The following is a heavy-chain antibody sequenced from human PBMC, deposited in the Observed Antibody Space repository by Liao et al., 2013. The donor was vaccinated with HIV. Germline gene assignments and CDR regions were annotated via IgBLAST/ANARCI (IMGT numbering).Heavy chain of an antibody. D-gene: IGHD4-17*01. J-gene: IGHJ4*02. CDR2: IYISGST. V-gene: IGHV4-4*07. CDR3: ARGGVYGDYDY. Sequence: QVQLLESGPGLVRPSQTLSLTCTVSGGSISSSYWSWIRQSPGKGLEWIGRIYISGSTNYNPSLKSRVTMSVDMSKNQFSLKLSSVTAADTAVYYCARGGVYGDYDYWGQGTLVTVSS. CDR1: GGSISSSY.